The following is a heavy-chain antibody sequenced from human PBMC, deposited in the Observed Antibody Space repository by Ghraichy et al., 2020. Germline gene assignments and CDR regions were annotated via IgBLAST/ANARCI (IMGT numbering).Heavy chain of an antibody. Sequence: SETLPLTCTVSRGSISSYYWSWIRQPPGEGLEWIGYMHYSGNTDQNPSLKSRVTMSLDTSKNQFSLKLRSVTAADTATYYCARHAWTGLSDPSIFDSWGQGTLVTVSS. D-gene: IGHD1-1*01. CDR2: MHYSGNT. J-gene: IGHJ5*01. CDR3: ARHAWTGLSDPSIFDS. CDR1: RGSISSYY. V-gene: IGHV4-59*08.